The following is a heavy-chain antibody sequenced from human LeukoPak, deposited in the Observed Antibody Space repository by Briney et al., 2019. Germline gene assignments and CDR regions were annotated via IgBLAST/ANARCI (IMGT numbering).Heavy chain of an antibody. CDR2: ISSSSSTK. Sequence: GGSLRLSCAASGFTFSSFGMNWVRQAPGKGLEWVSYISSSSSTKYYADSVKGRFTISRDSAKNSLYLQMNSLRAEDTAVYYCASTPTPTDYWGQGTLVTVSS. CDR3: ASTPTPTDY. J-gene: IGHJ4*02. V-gene: IGHV3-48*04. CDR1: GFTFSSFG.